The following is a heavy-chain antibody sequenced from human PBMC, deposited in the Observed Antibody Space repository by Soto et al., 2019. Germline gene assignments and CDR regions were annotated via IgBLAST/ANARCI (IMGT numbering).Heavy chain of an antibody. CDR3: AKDQCWQDLVWWFDP. D-gene: IGHD1-26*01. Sequence: GGSLRLSCAASGFTFSSYGMHWVRQAPGKGLEWVAVISYDGSNKYYADSVKGRFTISRDNSKNTLYLQMNSLRAEDTAVYYCAKDQCWQDLVWWFDPWGQGTLVTVSS. J-gene: IGHJ5*02. V-gene: IGHV3-30*18. CDR2: ISYDGSNK. CDR1: GFTFSSYG.